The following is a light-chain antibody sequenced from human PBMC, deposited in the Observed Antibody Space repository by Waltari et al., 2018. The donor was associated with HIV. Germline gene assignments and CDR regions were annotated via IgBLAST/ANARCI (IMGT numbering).Light chain of an antibody. V-gene: IGLV1-47*01. CDR2: RNN. Sequence: HSFLTHPPSSSFTPGQSVTISCSGSSSNIGSNYVYWYQQLPGTAPKLLIYRNNQRPSGVPDRFSGSKSGTSASLAISGLRSEDEADYYCAAWDDSLSGVVFGGGTKLTVL. J-gene: IGLJ2*01. CDR1: SSNIGSNY. CDR3: AAWDDSLSGVV.